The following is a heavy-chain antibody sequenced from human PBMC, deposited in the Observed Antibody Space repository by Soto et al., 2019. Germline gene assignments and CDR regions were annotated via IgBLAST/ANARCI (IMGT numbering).Heavy chain of an antibody. CDR3: ARSIQADIGVAGPKDLWFDP. V-gene: IGHV1-69*02. Sequence: QVQLVQSGAEVKRPGASVKVSCQTSGGTFRTYTINWVRQAPGQGLEWMGRIIPILDVANYAQKFQGRFTITAEKSTGTAHMELRSLRSEDTAVYYCARSIQADIGVAGPKDLWFDPWGQGTLVTVSS. CDR1: GGTFRTYT. CDR2: IIPILDVA. D-gene: IGHD6-19*01. J-gene: IGHJ5*02.